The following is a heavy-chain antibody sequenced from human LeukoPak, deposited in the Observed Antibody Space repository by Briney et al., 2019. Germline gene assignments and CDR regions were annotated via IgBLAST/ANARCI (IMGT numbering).Heavy chain of an antibody. CDR3: AGDNTVYGSGSYAFEI. D-gene: IGHD3-10*01. CDR2: ITTSSSHI. J-gene: IGHJ3*02. Sequence: GGSLRLSCAASGFTFSNYWMNWVRQAPGKGLEWVSSITTSSSHIYYADSVKGRFTISRDNARNSLYLQMNSLRAEDTAVYYCAGDNTVYGSGSYAFEIWGQGTMVTVSS. V-gene: IGHV3-21*01. CDR1: GFTFSNYW.